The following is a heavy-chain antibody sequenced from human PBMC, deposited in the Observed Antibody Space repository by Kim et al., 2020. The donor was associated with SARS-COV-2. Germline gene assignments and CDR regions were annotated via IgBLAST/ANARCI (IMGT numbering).Heavy chain of an antibody. J-gene: IGHJ4*02. CDR1: GLTFDDYA. CDR3: AKGGTVQDFDY. D-gene: IGHD1-1*01. V-gene: IGHV3-9*01. CDR2: IGWNSGSI. Sequence: GGSLRLSCAASGLTFDDYAMHWVRQAPGKGLEWVSGIGWNSGSIGYADSVKGRFTISRDNAKNSLYLQMNSLRTEDTALYFCAKGGTVQDFDYWGRGTLVTVSS.